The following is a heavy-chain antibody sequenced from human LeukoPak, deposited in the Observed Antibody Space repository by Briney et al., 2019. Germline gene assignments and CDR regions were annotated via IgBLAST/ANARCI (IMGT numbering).Heavy chain of an antibody. CDR3: ARRGGTTRSYYMDV. J-gene: IGHJ6*03. V-gene: IGHV4-34*01. D-gene: IGHD1-7*01. CDR2: INHSGST. CDR1: GGSFSGYY. Sequence: PSQNLSCKAAVYGGSFSGYYWSWIRQPPGKGLEWIGEINHSGSTNYNPSLKSRVTISVDTSKNQFSLKLSSVTAADTAVYYCARRGGTTRSYYMDVWGKGTTVTVSS.